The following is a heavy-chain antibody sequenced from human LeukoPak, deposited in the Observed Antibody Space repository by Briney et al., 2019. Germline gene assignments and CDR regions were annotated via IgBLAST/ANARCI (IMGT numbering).Heavy chain of an antibody. Sequence: GGSLRLSCAASGFTFSSYAMSWVGQAPGKGLEWVSSISSSSSYIYYADSVKGRFTISRDNAKNPLYLQMNSLRAEDTAVYYCARDWEAGLFDPWGQGTLVTVSS. CDR2: ISSSSSYI. CDR3: ARDWEAGLFDP. J-gene: IGHJ5*02. V-gene: IGHV3-21*01. D-gene: IGHD1-26*01. CDR1: GFTFSSYA.